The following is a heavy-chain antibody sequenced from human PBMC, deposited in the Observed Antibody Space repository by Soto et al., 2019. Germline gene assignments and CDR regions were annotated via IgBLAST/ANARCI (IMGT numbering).Heavy chain of an antibody. Sequence: QVQLVQSGAEVKKPGSSVKVSCKASGGTVHNSAISWVRQAPGQGLEWMGGIIVIFGPAIYAQKFQGRVTITADESTTTAFLDLNSLRSDDTAVYYCGRGGSWEKVDSWGPGTLVTVSS. CDR3: GRGGSWEKVDS. J-gene: IGHJ4*02. D-gene: IGHD1-26*01. CDR1: GGTVHNSA. CDR2: IIVIFGPA. V-gene: IGHV1-69*01.